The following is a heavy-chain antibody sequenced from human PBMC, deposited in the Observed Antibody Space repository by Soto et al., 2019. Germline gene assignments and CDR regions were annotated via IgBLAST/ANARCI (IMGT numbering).Heavy chain of an antibody. CDR2: IYYSGST. J-gene: IGHJ6*02. Sequence: SETLSLTCTVSGGSISSSSYYWGWIRQPPGKGLEWIGSIYYSGSTYYNPSLKSRVTISVATSKNQFSLKLSSVTAADTAVYYCARVDTAMVGYYYYGMDVWGQGTTVTVSS. CDR1: GGSISSSSYY. D-gene: IGHD5-18*01. CDR3: ARVDTAMVGYYYYGMDV. V-gene: IGHV4-39*01.